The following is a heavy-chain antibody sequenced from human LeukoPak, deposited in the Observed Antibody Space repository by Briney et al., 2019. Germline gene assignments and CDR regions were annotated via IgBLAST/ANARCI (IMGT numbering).Heavy chain of an antibody. D-gene: IGHD5-18*01. CDR3: ARGGPTAMVTADFDY. J-gene: IGHJ4*02. Sequence: ASVKVSCKASGYTPTSYDINLVRQATGQGLEWMGWRNPNSGNTGYAQKFQGRVTMTRNTSISTAYMELSSLRSEDKAVYYYARGGPTAMVTADFDYWGQGTLVTVSS. V-gene: IGHV1-8*01. CDR2: RNPNSGNT. CDR1: GYTPTSYD.